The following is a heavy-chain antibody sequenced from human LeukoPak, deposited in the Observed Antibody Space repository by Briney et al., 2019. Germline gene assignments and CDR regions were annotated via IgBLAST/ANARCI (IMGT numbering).Heavy chain of an antibody. D-gene: IGHD1-26*01. CDR1: GGSFSGYY. CDR3: ARGRAGGYSGYYFDY. V-gene: IGHV4-34*01. J-gene: IGHJ4*02. Sequence: SETLSLTCAVYGGSFSGYYWSWIRQPPGKGLEWIGEINHSGSTNYNPSLKSRVTISVDTSKNQFSLKLSSVTAADTAVYYCARGRAGGYSGYYFDYWGQGTLVTVSS. CDR2: INHSGST.